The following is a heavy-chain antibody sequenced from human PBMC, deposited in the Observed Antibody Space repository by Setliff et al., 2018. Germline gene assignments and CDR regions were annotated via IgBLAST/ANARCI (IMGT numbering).Heavy chain of an antibody. CDR2: INQGGSDQ. D-gene: IGHD3-3*01. V-gene: IGHV3-7*01. CDR1: GFTFSSLW. CDR3: ARDVFDFRTGQAGP. Sequence: PGGSLRLSCSASGFTFSSLWMAWVRQAPGKGLEWVANINQGGSDQFYVESVKGRFTISRDNAKNSLYLQMNSLRVEDTAVYYCARDVFDFRTGQAGPWGQGTLVTLL. J-gene: IGHJ5*02.